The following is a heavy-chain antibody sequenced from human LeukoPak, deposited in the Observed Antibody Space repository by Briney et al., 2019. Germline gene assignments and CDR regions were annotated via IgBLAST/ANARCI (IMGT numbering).Heavy chain of an antibody. CDR1: GGTFSSYT. CDR2: IIPILGIA. CDR3: ARGNYYDSSGYFWFDP. J-gene: IGHJ5*02. Sequence: SVNLSCKASGGTFSSYTISWVRQAPGQGLEWMRRIIPILGIANYAQKFQGRVTITADKSTSTAYMELSSLRSEDTAVYYCARGNYYDSSGYFWFDPWGQGTLVTVSS. D-gene: IGHD3-22*01. V-gene: IGHV1-69*02.